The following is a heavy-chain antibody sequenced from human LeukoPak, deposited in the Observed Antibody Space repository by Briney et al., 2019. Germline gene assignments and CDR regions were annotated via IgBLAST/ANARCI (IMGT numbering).Heavy chain of an antibody. CDR2: IIPIFGTA. CDR1: GGTFSSYA. Sequence: SVKVSCKASGGTFSSYAISWVRQAPGQGLEWMGGIIPIFGTANYAQKFQGRVTITADESTSTAYMELSSLRSEDTAVYYCARVHVVGATIGYFQHWGQGTLVTVSS. CDR3: ARVHVVGATIGYFQH. J-gene: IGHJ1*01. V-gene: IGHV1-69*13. D-gene: IGHD1-26*01.